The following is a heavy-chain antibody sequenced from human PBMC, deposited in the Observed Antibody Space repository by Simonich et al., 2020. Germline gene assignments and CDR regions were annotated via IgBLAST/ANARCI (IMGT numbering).Heavy chain of an antibody. CDR3: ARLPDY. CDR1: GGSISSYY. Sequence: QVQLQESGPGLVKPSETLSLTCTVSGGSISSYYWSWIRQPPGKGLEWIGYIYYSGSTNYHPPRKSRVTISVDTSKNQFSLKLSSVTAADTAVYYCARLPDYWGQGTLVTVSS. J-gene: IGHJ4*02. V-gene: IGHV4-59*08. CDR2: IYYSGST.